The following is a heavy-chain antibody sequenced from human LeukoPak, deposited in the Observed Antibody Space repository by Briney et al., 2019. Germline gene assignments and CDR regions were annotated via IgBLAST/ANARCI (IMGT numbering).Heavy chain of an antibody. V-gene: IGHV3-30*04. CDR2: ISYDGSNK. CDR3: ARDEDGYLDY. CDR1: GFTFSSYA. Sequence: PGGSLRLSCAASGFTFSSYAMHWVRQAPGKGLEWVAVISYDGSNKYYADSVKGRFTISRDNSKNTLYLQMNSLRAEDTAVYYCARDEDGYLDYWGQGTLVTVSS. J-gene: IGHJ4*02. D-gene: IGHD2-15*01.